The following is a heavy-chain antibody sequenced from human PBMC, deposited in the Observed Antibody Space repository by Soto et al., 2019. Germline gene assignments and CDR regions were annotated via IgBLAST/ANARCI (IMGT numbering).Heavy chain of an antibody. CDR1: GYTFTGYY. J-gene: IGHJ4*02. D-gene: IGHD5-18*01. Sequence: ASVKVSCKASGYTFTGYYMHWVRQAPGQGLEWMGWINPNSGGTNYAQKFQGWVTMTRDTSISTAYMELSRLRSDDTAVYYCARSVKAMVTSFDYWGQGTLVTVS. CDR3: ARSVKAMVTSFDY. V-gene: IGHV1-2*04. CDR2: INPNSGGT.